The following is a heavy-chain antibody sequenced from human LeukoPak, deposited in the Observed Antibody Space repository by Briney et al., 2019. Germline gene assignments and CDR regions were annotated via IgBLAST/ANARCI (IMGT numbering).Heavy chain of an antibody. V-gene: IGHV1-18*01. J-gene: IGHJ4*02. D-gene: IGHD5-12*01. CDR2: ITAYNGNT. Sequence: ASVKVSCKASGYTFNSYGINWVRQAPGQGLEWMGWITAYNGNTNYEQKLQGRLSMTTDTSTSTAYMELRSLRSDDTAVYYCARGGATTTIDYWGQGTLVTVSS. CDR1: GYTFNSYG. CDR3: ARGGATTTIDY.